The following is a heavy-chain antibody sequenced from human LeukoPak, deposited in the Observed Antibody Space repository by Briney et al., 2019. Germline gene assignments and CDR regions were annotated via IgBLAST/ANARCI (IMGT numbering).Heavy chain of an antibody. CDR1: GFTFSDFW. V-gene: IGHV3-74*01. CDR2: IHSDGSTT. J-gene: IGHJ4*02. CDR3: AREATFGELLPFDS. D-gene: IGHD3-10*01. Sequence: PGGSLRLSCAASGFTFSDFWMHWVRQVPARGLVWVSRIHSDGSTTNYADSVKGRFTISRDNAKNTLYLQMNSLRVEDTAVYYCAREATFGELLPFDSWGQGTLVTVSS.